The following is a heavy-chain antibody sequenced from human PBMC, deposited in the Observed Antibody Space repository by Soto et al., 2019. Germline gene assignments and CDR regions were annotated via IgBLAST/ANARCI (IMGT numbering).Heavy chain of an antibody. V-gene: IGHV1-2*04. D-gene: IGHD3-10*01. Sequence: ASVKVSCKASGYTFTGYYMHWVRQAPGQGLEWMGWINPNSGGTNYAQKFQGWVTMTRDTSISTAYMELSRLRSDDTAVYYCARRGAPWVRGPRNAGPLDYWGQGTLVTVSS. CDR3: ARRGAPWVRGPRNAGPLDY. CDR1: GYTFTGYY. J-gene: IGHJ4*02. CDR2: INPNSGGT.